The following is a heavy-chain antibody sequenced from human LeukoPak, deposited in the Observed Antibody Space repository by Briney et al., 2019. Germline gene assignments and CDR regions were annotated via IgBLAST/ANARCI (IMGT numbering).Heavy chain of an antibody. CDR3: ARRGGLNRGYWYFDL. D-gene: IGHD3-16*01. CDR2: IYYTGTT. J-gene: IGHJ2*01. CDR1: GDPIRSSY. V-gene: IGHV4-59*01. Sequence: SEILSLTCTVSGDPIRSSYWSWIRQPPGKGLEWIGYIYYTGTTTYNPSLKSRVTISVDTSKNQFSLNLSSVTAADTAVYYCARRGGLNRGYWYFDLWGRGTLVTVSS.